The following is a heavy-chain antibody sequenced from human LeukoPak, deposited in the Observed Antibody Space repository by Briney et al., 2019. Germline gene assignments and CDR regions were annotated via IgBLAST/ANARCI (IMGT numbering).Heavy chain of an antibody. Sequence: GASVKVSCKASGYTFTSYGISWVRQAPGQGLEWMGWISAYNGNTNYAQKLQGRVTMTTDTPTSTAYMELRSLRSDDTAVYYCARANNLNYDFWSGYYYWGQGTLVTVSS. J-gene: IGHJ4*02. CDR2: ISAYNGNT. D-gene: IGHD3-3*01. CDR3: ARANNLNYDFWSGYYY. V-gene: IGHV1-18*01. CDR1: GYTFTSYG.